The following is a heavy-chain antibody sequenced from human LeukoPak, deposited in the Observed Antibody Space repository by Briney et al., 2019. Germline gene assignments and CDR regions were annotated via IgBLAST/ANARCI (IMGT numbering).Heavy chain of an antibody. CDR2: IYYSGST. CDR1: GGSFSGYY. Sequence: PSETLSLTCAAYGGSFSGYYWSWIRQPPGKGLEWIGTIYYSGSTYYNPSLTSRVTISVDTSKNQFSLKLSSVTAADTAVYYCARHKDYYYSYMDVWGKGTTVTISS. CDR3: ARHKDYYYSYMDV. J-gene: IGHJ6*03. V-gene: IGHV4-34*01.